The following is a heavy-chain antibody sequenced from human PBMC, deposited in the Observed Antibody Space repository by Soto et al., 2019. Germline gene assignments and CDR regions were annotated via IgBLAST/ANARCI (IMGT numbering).Heavy chain of an antibody. V-gene: IGHV4-61*01. J-gene: IGHJ4*02. Sequence: QVQLQESGPGLVKPSETLSLTCTVSGGSVSSGSYYWSWIRQPPGKGLEWIGYIYYSGNTNYDPALGSGVTTSADTSRNQATRKLSCVTAGDAAVHYCAEVSGGGTPYSWGPGTLVTVS. CDR3: AEVSGGGTPYS. CDR2: IYYSGNT. CDR1: GGSVSSGSYY. D-gene: IGHD1-26*01.